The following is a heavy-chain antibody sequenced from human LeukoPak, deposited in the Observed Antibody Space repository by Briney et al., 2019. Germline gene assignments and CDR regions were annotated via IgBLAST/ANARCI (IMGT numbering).Heavy chain of an antibody. CDR2: MNPSSGNT. CDR1: GYTFTSYD. D-gene: IGHD1-26*01. J-gene: IGHJ4*02. Sequence: ASVKVSCKASGYTFTSYDINWVRQATGQGLEWTGWMNPSSGNTGYAQKFQGRVTITRNTSISTAYMELSSLRSEDTAVYYCARGWRGRRGSDGYYFDYWGQGTLVTVSS. CDR3: ARGWRGRRGSDGYYFDY. V-gene: IGHV1-8*03.